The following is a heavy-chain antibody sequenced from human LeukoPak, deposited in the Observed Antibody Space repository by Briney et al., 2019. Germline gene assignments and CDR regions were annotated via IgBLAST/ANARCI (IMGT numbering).Heavy chain of an antibody. CDR1: GFTFTSYV. Sequence: GGSLRLSCAASGFTFTSYVMNWVRQTPGKGLEWVSAISGSGGSTYYADSVKGRFTISRDNSKNTLYLQMNSLRAEDTAVYYCAKGDYYDKGAFDIWGQGTMITVSS. CDR2: ISGSGGST. D-gene: IGHD3-22*01. V-gene: IGHV3-23*01. CDR3: AKGDYYDKGAFDI. J-gene: IGHJ3*02.